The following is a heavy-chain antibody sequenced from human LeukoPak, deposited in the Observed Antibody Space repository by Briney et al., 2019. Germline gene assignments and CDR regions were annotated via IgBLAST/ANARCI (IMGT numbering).Heavy chain of an antibody. CDR2: IYSGGST. V-gene: IGHV3-66*02. CDR1: GFTVSSNY. D-gene: IGHD3-3*01. J-gene: IGHJ4*02. Sequence: PGGSLRLSCAASGFTVSSNYMGWVRQAPGKGLEWVSVIYSGGSTYYADSVKGRFTISRDNSKNTLYLQMNSLRAEDTAVYYCARASFGVFDYWGQGTLVTVSS. CDR3: ARASFGVFDY.